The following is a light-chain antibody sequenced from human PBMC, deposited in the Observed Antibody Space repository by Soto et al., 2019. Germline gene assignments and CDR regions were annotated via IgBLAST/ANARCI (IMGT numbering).Light chain of an antibody. CDR1: SSVVGSYNL. CDR2: EGS. J-gene: IGLJ1*01. V-gene: IGLV2-23*01. CDR3: CSYARSSTYV. Sequence: QAASVSGSPGQSITISCTGTSSVVGSYNLVSWYQQHPGKAPKLIIYEGSKRPSGVSNRFSGSESGNTASLTISGLQAEDEADYYCCSYARSSTYVFGSGTKLTVL.